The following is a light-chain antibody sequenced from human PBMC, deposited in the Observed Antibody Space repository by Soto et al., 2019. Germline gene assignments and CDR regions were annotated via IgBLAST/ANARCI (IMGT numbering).Light chain of an antibody. J-gene: IGKJ1*01. Sequence: IQMTHSPATLSAYVGDGVSITCLASQSISSWLAWYQQKPGKAPKLLIYKASSLESGVPSRFSGSGSGTEFTLTISSLQPDDFATYYCQQDNSFSITFGQGTKVDI. CDR2: KAS. CDR3: QQDNSFSIT. CDR1: QSISSW. V-gene: IGKV1-5*03.